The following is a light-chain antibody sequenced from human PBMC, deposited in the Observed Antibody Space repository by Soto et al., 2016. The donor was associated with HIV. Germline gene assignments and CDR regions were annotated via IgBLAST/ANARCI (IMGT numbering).Light chain of an antibody. J-gene: IGKJ4*01. V-gene: IGKV1-5*03. CDR1: QSVSVW. CDR2: KTS. CDR3: QQYKTYPLT. Sequence: DIQMTQFPSTLSASIGDRVTITCRASQSVSVWLAWYQQKPGKAPNLLIFKTSTLEIGVPSRFSGSGSGTDFTLTLSSVQPEDFATYFCQQYKTYPLTFGGGTKVQIK.